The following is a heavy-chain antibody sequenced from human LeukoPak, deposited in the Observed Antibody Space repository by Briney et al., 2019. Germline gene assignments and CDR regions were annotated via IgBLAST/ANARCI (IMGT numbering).Heavy chain of an antibody. CDR2: IYYSGST. CDR1: GGSISSSSYY. CDR3: ARAKNWFDP. J-gene: IGHJ5*02. Sequence: SETLFLTCTVSGGSISSSSYYWSWIRQPPGKGLEWIGYIYYSGSTNYNPSLKSRVTISVDTSKNQFSLKLSSVTAADTAVYYCARAKNWFDPWGQGTLVTVSS. V-gene: IGHV4-61*01.